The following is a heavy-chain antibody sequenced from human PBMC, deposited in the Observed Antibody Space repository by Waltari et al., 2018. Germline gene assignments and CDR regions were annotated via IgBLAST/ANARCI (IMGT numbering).Heavy chain of an antibody. Sequence: EVQLVESGGGLVKPGGSLPLSCEASGFTFNSVSMTCVRQAPGKGLEWLSTIASGSDYIFYAVSVRGRFTISRDNARSTVNLRMNSLRTEDTAVYYCVKGGYIISDYWGQGIQVIVSS. J-gene: IGHJ4*02. V-gene: IGHV3-21*02. CDR3: VKGGYIISDY. CDR1: GFTFNSVS. D-gene: IGHD3-22*01. CDR2: IASGSDYI.